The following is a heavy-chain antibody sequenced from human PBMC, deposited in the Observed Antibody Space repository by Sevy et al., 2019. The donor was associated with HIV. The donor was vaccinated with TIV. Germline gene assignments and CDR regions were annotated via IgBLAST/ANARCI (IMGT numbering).Heavy chain of an antibody. CDR2: ISRRGSTI. D-gene: IGHD3-22*01. CDR3: PTENTMIEEPGWFDP. CDR1: GFTFSNYY. V-gene: IGHV3-11*01. Sequence: GGSLRLSCAASGFTFSNYYMSWIRQAPGKGLEWISYISRRGSTIYYAESVKGRFTISRDNAKSSLYLQMNSLRAEDTAVYFCPTENTMIEEPGWFDPWCQGTLVTVSS. J-gene: IGHJ5*02.